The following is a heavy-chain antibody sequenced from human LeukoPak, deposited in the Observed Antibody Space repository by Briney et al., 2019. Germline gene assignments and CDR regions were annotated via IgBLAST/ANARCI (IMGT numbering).Heavy chain of an antibody. CDR1: GFTFSSYS. CDR2: ISSSGSTI. Sequence: PGGSLRLSCAASGFTFSSYSMNWVRQAPGKGLEWVSYISSSGSTIYYADSVKGRFTISRNNAKNSLYLQMNSLRAEDTAVYYCARENPVPAARGNAFDIWGQGTMVTVSS. D-gene: IGHD2-2*01. J-gene: IGHJ3*02. CDR3: ARENPVPAARGNAFDI. V-gene: IGHV3-48*04.